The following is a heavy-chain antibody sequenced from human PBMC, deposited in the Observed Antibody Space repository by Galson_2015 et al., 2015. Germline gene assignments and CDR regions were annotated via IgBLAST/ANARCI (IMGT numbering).Heavy chain of an antibody. CDR2: IYPGDSDT. D-gene: IGHD5-12*01. J-gene: IGHJ3*02. V-gene: IGHV5-51*03. CDR1: GYSFTRYW. Sequence: QSGAEVKKPGESLKISCKGSGYSFTRYWIGWVRQMPGKGLEWMGIIYPGDSDTRYSPSFQGQVTISADKSISTAYLQWSSLKASDTAMYYCARGGRATIYECAFDIWGQGTMVTVSS. CDR3: ARGGRATIYECAFDI.